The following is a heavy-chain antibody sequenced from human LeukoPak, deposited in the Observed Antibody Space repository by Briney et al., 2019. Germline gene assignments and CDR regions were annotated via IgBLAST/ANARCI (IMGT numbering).Heavy chain of an antibody. J-gene: IGHJ4*02. CDR2: IIPIFGTA. Sequence: ASVKVSCKASGGTFSSYAISWVRQAPGQGLEWMGGIIPIFGTANYAQKFQGRVTITADESTSTAYMELSSLRSEDTAVYYCARDLGYCSSTSCPYPLDYWGQGTLVTVSS. CDR3: ARDLGYCSSTSCPYPLDY. D-gene: IGHD2-2*01. CDR1: GGTFSSYA. V-gene: IGHV1-69*13.